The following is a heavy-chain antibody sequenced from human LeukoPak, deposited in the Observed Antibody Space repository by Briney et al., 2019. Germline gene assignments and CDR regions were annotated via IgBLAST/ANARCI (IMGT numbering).Heavy chain of an antibody. CDR3: AKGPYRDSNYYMDV. CDR1: GFTFSSYA. D-gene: IGHD3-16*01. Sequence: GGSLRLSCAASGFTFSSYAMSWVRQAPGKGLEWVSVITGSGTETNYANFAKGRFTISRDNSKNTLYLQMNSLRAEDTALYYCAKGPYRDSNYYMDVWGKGTTVTVSS. CDR2: ITGSGTET. J-gene: IGHJ6*03. V-gene: IGHV3-23*01.